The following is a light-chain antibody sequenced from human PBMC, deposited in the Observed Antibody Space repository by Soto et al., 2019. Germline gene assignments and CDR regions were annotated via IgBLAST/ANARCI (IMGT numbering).Light chain of an antibody. CDR2: DAS. CDR1: QTISMY. V-gene: IGKV1-39*01. CDR3: HQTHTTPLT. Sequence: DIQMTQSPSSLSASVGDRVTITCRASQTISMYLSWYQQTPGKAPNLLIYDASTLQSGVTSRFSGSVSGTEFTLTISSLQPEDFATYYCHQTHTTPLTFGGGTNVESK. J-gene: IGKJ4*01.